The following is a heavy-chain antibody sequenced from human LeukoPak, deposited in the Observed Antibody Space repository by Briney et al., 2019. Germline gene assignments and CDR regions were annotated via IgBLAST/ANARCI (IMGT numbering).Heavy chain of an antibody. V-gene: IGHV3-7*02. CDR3: ASRYFTSTNCYAFDI. CDR1: GFTFSSYW. D-gene: IGHD2-2*01. Sequence: SGGSLRLSCAASGFTFSSYWMHWVRQAPGKGLEWVANIKEDGSEKYYVDSVKGRFTISRDNAENSLFLQMNSLRAEDTAVYYCASRYFTSTNCYAFDIWGQGTMVTVSS. J-gene: IGHJ3*02. CDR2: IKEDGSEK.